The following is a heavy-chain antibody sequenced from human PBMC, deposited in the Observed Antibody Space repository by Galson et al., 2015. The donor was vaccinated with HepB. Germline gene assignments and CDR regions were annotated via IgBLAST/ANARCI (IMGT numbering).Heavy chain of an antibody. CDR3: ARDRPHYNSGWGVSYYYYGMDV. Sequence: SETLSLTCTVSGDSISSDSWSWIRQPPGKGLEWIGYIYDSGSTNYNPSLKRRATISVDTSKNQFSLRLSSVTAADTAVYYCARDRPHYNSGWGVSYYYYGMDVWGQGTTVTVSS. J-gene: IGHJ6*02. D-gene: IGHD5-12*01. V-gene: IGHV4-59*01. CDR1: GDSISSDS. CDR2: IYDSGST.